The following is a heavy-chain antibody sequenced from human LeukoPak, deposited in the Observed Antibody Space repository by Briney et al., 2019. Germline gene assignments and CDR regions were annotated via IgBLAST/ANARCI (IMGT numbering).Heavy chain of an antibody. J-gene: IGHJ4*02. D-gene: IGHD6-13*01. CDR2: ISSTSSYI. Sequence: GGSLRLSCAASGSTFSGYSMNWARRAPGKGLEWVSSISSTSSYIYYADSVKGRFTISRDNAKNSLFLQMNNVRVEDAAVYFCARDGRSAWYEDSWGQGTLVTVSS. CDR1: GSTFSGYS. V-gene: IGHV3-21*01. CDR3: ARDGRSAWYEDS.